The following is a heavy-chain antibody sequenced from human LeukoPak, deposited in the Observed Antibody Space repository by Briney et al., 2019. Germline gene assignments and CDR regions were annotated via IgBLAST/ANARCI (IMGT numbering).Heavy chain of an antibody. D-gene: IGHD3-10*01. J-gene: IGHJ4*02. CDR2: VYYTGGT. CDR3: ARDYYYYGSEAAAEFDY. V-gene: IGHV4-39*07. Sequence: SSETLSLTCSVSGGSVTSSSYYWGWIRQPPGKGLEWIGSVYYTGGTNYSPSLKSRVTISVDTSKNQFSLKLSSVTAADTAVYYCARDYYYYGSEAAAEFDYWGQGTLVTVSS. CDR1: GGSVTSSSYY.